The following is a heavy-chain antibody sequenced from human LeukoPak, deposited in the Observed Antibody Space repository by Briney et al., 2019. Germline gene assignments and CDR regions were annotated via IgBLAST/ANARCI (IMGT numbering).Heavy chain of an antibody. J-gene: IGHJ6*02. CDR3: ARVTLGYSGSWSPNRTGYYGMDV. V-gene: IGHV1-69*13. CDR1: GGTFSSYA. D-gene: IGHD6-13*01. CDR2: IIPIFGTA. Sequence: SVKVSCKASGGTFSSYAISWVRQAPGQGLEWMGGIIPIFGTANYAQKFQGRVTITADESTSTAYMELSSLRSEDTAVYYCARVTLGYSGSWSPNRTGYYGMDVWGQGTTVTVSS.